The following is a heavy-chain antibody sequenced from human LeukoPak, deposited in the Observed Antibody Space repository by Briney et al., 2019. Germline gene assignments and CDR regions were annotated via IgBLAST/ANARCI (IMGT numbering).Heavy chain of an antibody. J-gene: IGHJ4*02. CDR1: GFTFSSYE. CDR2: ISSSGSTK. D-gene: IGHD6-19*01. V-gene: IGHV3-48*03. Sequence: PGGSLRLSCAASGFTFSSYEMSWVRQAPGKGLEWTSYISSSGSTKYYADSVKGRFTISRDNAKNSLYLQMNSLRAEDTAVYYCAKDSLGTAVAGRFDYWGQGTLVTVSS. CDR3: AKDSLGTAVAGRFDY.